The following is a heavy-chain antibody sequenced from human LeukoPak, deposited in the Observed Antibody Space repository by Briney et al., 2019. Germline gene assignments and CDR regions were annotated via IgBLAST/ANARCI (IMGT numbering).Heavy chain of an antibody. CDR2: INHSGST. J-gene: IGHJ3*02. CDR1: GGSFSGYY. D-gene: IGHD6-13*01. CDR3: ASIAAAGRIGNAFDI. V-gene: IGHV4-34*01. Sequence: SETLSLTCAVYGGSFSGYYWSWIRQPPGKGLEWIGEINHSGSTNYNPSLKSRVTISVDTSKNQFSLKLSSVTAADTAVYYCASIAAAGRIGNAFDIWGQGTMVTVSS.